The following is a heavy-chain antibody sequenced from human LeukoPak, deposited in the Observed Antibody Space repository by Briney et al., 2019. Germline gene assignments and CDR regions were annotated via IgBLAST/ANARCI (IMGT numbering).Heavy chain of an antibody. J-gene: IGHJ5*02. Sequence: GGSLRLSCAASGFTVSSNYMSWVRQAPGKGLEGVSVIYSGGSTYYADAVKGRFTISRDKSKNKLYIQMNSLRAEDTAVYYCARDPPPDYYDSSGYYQVSWGQGTLVTVSS. CDR3: ARDPPPDYYDSSGYYQVS. CDR1: GFTVSSNY. V-gene: IGHV3-66*01. CDR2: IYSGGST. D-gene: IGHD3-22*01.